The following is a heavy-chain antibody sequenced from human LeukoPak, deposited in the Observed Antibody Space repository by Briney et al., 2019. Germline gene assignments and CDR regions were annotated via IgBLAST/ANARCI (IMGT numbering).Heavy chain of an antibody. V-gene: IGHV3-21*01. CDR2: ISSSSSYI. CDR1: GFTFSSYS. D-gene: IGHD3-16*01. Sequence: PGGSLRLSCAASGFTFSSYSMNWVRQAPGKGLEWVSSISSSSSYIYYADSVKGRFTISRDNAKNSLYLQMNSLRAEDTAVYYCARGVMSPPDYYYYYMDVWGKGTTVTISS. CDR3: ARGVMSPPDYYYYYMDV. J-gene: IGHJ6*03.